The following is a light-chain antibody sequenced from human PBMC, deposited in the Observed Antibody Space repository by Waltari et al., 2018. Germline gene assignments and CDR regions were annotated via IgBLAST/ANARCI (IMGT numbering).Light chain of an antibody. Sequence: QSALAQPASVSGIPGQSISISCTGTSSDIGGYNYVSCYHQHSGKAPKVILYDVSDRPSGISNRFSGSKSGNTASLTIYGLQAEDEAYYYCSSYTSNISWVFGGGTKLTVL. CDR1: SSDIGGYNY. J-gene: IGLJ3*02. CDR3: SSYTSNISWV. V-gene: IGLV2-14*03. CDR2: DVS.